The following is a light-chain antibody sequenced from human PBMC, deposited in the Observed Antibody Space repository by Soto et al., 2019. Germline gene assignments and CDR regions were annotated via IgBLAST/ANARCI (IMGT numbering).Light chain of an antibody. J-gene: IGKJ1*01. CDR2: DAS. V-gene: IGKV1-13*02. Sequence: AIQLTQSPSSLSASVGDRVTITCRASQGISSYLAWYQQKPGEAPKLLIYDASASPRGVPSRFSGSGSGTKFTLTIASLQPDDFATYYCQQYETFSGTFGPGTKVDVK. CDR3: QQYETFSGT. CDR1: QGISSY.